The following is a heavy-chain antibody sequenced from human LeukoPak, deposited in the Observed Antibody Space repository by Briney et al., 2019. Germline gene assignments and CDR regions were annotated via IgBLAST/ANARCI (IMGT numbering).Heavy chain of an antibody. V-gene: IGHV4-59*01. CDR3: ARDPGHGSGSYGDYYFDY. CDR2: IYYSGST. CDR1: GGSISSYY. Sequence: PSETLSLTCTVSGGSISSYYWSWIRQPPGKGLEWIGYIYYSGSTNYNPSLKSRVTISVDTSKNQFSLKLSSVTAADTAVYYCARDPGHGSGSYGDYYFDYWGQGTLVTVSS. D-gene: IGHD3-10*01. J-gene: IGHJ4*02.